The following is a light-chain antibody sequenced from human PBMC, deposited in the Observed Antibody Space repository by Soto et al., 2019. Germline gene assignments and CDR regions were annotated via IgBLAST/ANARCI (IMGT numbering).Light chain of an antibody. V-gene: IGKV3-11*01. CDR1: QSVSSY. J-gene: IGKJ5*01. Sequence: EIVLTQSPGTLSLSPGERATLSCRASQSVSSYLAWYQQKPGQAPRLLIYDASNRATGIPARFSGSGSGTDFTLTISGLEPEDFAVYYCQQYNNWPRTFGQGTRLEIK. CDR2: DAS. CDR3: QQYNNWPRT.